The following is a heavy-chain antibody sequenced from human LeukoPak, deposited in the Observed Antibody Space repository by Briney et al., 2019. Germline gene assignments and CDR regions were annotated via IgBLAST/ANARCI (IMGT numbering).Heavy chain of an antibody. D-gene: IGHD3-10*01. Sequence: ASVKVSCKASGYTFTSYGISWVRLAPGQGLEWMGWISAYNGNTNYAQKLQGRVTMTTDTSTSTAYMELRSLRSDDTAVYYCASSRITYYYGSGSLAYWGQGTLVTVSS. V-gene: IGHV1-18*01. J-gene: IGHJ4*02. CDR1: GYTFTSYG. CDR2: ISAYNGNT. CDR3: ASSRITYYYGSGSLAY.